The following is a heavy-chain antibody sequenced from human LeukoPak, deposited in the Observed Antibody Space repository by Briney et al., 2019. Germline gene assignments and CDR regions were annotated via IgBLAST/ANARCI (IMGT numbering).Heavy chain of an antibody. D-gene: IGHD3-10*01. CDR2: IYTSGST. CDR3: AGGRGLPLNFDY. J-gene: IGHJ4*02. Sequence: SETPSLTCTVSGGSISSYYWSWIRQPAGEGLEWIGRIYTSGSTNYNPSLKSRVTMSVDTSKNQFSLKLSSVTAADTAVYYCAGGRGLPLNFDYWGQGTLVTVSS. V-gene: IGHV4-4*07. CDR1: GGSISSYY.